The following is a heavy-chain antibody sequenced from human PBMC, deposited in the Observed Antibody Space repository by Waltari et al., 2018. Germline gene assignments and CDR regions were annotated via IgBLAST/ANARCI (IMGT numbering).Heavy chain of an antibody. CDR1: GFMFRGYV. J-gene: IGHJ6*02. CDR2: ISHEGRKE. Sequence: QVHLMESGGGVVQPGRSLRLSCAASGFMFRGYVLHWARQAPGKGLEWVAVISHEGRKEYYGDAVKGRFNISRDNSKNIVYLQMNSLRGDDTAVYHCAKADGNPWNFEYYGMDVWGPGTTVTVSS. D-gene: IGHD3-16*01. V-gene: IGHV3-30*18. CDR3: AKADGNPWNFEYYGMDV.